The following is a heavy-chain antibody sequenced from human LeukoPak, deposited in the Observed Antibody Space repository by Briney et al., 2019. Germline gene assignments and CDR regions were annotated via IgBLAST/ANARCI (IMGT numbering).Heavy chain of an antibody. Sequence: SETLSLTCTVSGGSISSYYWSWIRQPAGKGLEWIGRIYTSGSTNYNPSLKSRATMSVDTSKNQFSLNLSSVTAADTAVYCAKDRVGVPAAIYYYGMDVWGQGTTVTVSS. V-gene: IGHV4-4*07. D-gene: IGHD2-2*01. J-gene: IGHJ6*02. CDR3: AKDRVGVPAAIYYYGMDV. CDR1: GGSISSYY. CDR2: IYTSGST.